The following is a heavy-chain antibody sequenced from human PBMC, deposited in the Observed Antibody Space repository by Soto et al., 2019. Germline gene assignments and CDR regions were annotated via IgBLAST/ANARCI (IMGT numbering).Heavy chain of an antibody. J-gene: IGHJ4*02. CDR2: INAGNGNT. V-gene: IGHV1-3*01. CDR1: GYTFTSYA. Sequence: QVQLVQSGAEVKKPGASVKVSCKASGYTFTSYAMHWVRQAPGQRLEWMGWINAGNGNTKYSQKFQGRVTITRDTSESTAYMELSSLRSEDTAVYYCARETPAYCGGDCYPDYWGQGTLVTVSS. CDR3: ARETPAYCGGDCYPDY. D-gene: IGHD2-21*02.